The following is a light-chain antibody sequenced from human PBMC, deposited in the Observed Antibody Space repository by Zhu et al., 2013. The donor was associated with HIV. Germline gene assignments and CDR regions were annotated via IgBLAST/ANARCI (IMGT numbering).Light chain of an antibody. V-gene: IGKV3-20*01. CDR3: QHYDYSPPYT. CDR1: HSVSSNY. J-gene: IGKJ2*01. Sequence: NVLTQSPGTLSLSPGERATLSCRASHSVSSNYLAWYQQKPGQAPRLLIYGASSRATGIPDRFSGSGSGTDFTLTISRLEPEDFAVYYCQHYDYSPPYTFGQGTKLEIK. CDR2: GAS.